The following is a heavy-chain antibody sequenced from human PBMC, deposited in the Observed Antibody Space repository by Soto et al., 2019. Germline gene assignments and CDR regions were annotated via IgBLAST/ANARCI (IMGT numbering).Heavy chain of an antibody. V-gene: IGHV1-69*06. CDR3: ATLTLFAWFDP. Sequence: ASVKVSCKASGGTFSSYAISWVRQAPGQGLEWMGGIIPIFGTANYAQKFQGRVTMTEDTSTDTAYMELSSLRSEDTAVYYCATLTLFAWFDPWGQGALDTVSS. J-gene: IGHJ5*02. CDR1: GGTFSSYA. CDR2: IIPIFGTA. D-gene: IGHD3-10*02.